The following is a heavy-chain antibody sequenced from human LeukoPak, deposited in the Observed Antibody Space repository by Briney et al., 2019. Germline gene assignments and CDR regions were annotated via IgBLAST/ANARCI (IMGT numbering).Heavy chain of an antibody. CDR2: ISYDGSNK. CDR3: AKDVDESITGGNWFDP. CDR1: GFTFSSYG. V-gene: IGHV3-30*18. D-gene: IGHD1-14*01. J-gene: IGHJ5*02. Sequence: GGSLRLSCAASGFTFSSYGMHWVRQAPGKGLEWVAVISYDGSNKYYADSVKGRFTISRDNSKNTLYLQMNSLRGEDRAVYYCAKDVDESITGGNWFDPWGQGTLVTVSS.